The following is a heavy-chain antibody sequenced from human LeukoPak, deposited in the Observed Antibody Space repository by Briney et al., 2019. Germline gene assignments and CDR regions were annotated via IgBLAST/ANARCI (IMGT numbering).Heavy chain of an antibody. Sequence: ASVKVSCKASGYTLTGHYMHWVRQAPGQGHEWIGWKNPNSGGTKSAQKFQGRVTMTRDTSISTAYMELSRLTSDDTAMYYCARDKLGLGELSLYDQWGQGTLVTVSS. D-gene: IGHD3-16*02. CDR1: GYTLTGHY. CDR2: KNPNSGGT. CDR3: ARDKLGLGELSLYDQ. V-gene: IGHV1-2*02. J-gene: IGHJ5*02.